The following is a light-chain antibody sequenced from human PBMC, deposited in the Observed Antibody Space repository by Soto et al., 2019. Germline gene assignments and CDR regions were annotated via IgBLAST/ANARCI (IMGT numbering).Light chain of an antibody. J-gene: IGLJ1*01. CDR3: SSYAGSSNSV. CDR2: EVS. V-gene: IGLV2-8*01. CDR1: SSDVGGYNS. Sequence: QSALTQPPSASGSPGQSVTISCTGTSSDVGGYNSVSWYQHHPGKAPKLMIYEVSKRPSGVPDRFSGSKSANTASLTVSGLQAEDEDDYYCSSYAGSSNSVFGTGTKLTVL.